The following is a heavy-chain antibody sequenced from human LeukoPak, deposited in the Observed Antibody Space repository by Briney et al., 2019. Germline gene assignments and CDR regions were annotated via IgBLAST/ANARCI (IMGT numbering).Heavy chain of an antibody. V-gene: IGHV3-21*01. CDR3: ARDPYFDY. CDR1: GFSFSIYN. J-gene: IGHJ4*02. Sequence: GGSLRLSCEASGFSFSIYNMNWVRLAPGKGPEWVSSISGSSSHVWYADSVKGRLTSSRDNAKNSLYLQMSSLRVEDTAVYYCARDPYFDYWGQGTLVTVSS. CDR2: ISGSSSHV.